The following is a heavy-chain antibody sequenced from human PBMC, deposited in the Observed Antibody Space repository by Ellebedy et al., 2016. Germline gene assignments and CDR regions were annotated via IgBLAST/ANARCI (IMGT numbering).Heavy chain of an antibody. J-gene: IGHJ6*03. CDR1: GGTFSSYA. V-gene: IGHV1-69*13. CDR3: ARFLTGTYYYMDV. D-gene: IGHD1-7*01. Sequence: SVKVSXXASGGTFSSYAISWVRQAPGQGLEWMGGIIPIFDTANYAQKFQGRVTITADESTSTAYMELSSLRSEDTAVYYCARFLTGTYYYMDVWGKGTTVTVSS. CDR2: IIPIFDTA.